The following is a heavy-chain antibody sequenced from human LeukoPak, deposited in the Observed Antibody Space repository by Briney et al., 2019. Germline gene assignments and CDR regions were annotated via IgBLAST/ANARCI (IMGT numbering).Heavy chain of an antibody. V-gene: IGHV3-30*02. CDR3: AKVRVLRLGVPPPDY. D-gene: IGHD3-16*01. J-gene: IGHJ4*02. CDR1: GFTFSSYG. CDR2: IRYDGSTK. Sequence: GGSLRLSCAASGFTFSSYGMHWVRQAPGKGLEWVAFIRYDGSTKYYADSVKGRVTISRDNSKNTLYLQMNSLRTEDTAVYYCAKVRVLRLGVPPPDYWGQGTLVTVSS.